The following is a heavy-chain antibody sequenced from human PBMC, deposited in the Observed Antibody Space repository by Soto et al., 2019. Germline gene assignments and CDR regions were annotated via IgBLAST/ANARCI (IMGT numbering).Heavy chain of an antibody. J-gene: IGHJ6*02. CDR1: GGSISSGDYY. CDR2: IYYSGST. Sequence: SETLSLTCTVSGGSISSGDYYWSWIRQPPGKGLEWIGYIYYSGSTYYNPSLKSRVTISVDTSKNQFSLKLSSVTAADTAVYYCARGHGYGDYLRYYYGMDVWGQGTTVTVSS. V-gene: IGHV4-30-4*01. D-gene: IGHD4-17*01. CDR3: ARGHGYGDYLRYYYGMDV.